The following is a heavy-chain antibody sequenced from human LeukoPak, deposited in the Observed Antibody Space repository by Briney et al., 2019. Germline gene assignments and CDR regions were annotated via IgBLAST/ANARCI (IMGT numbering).Heavy chain of an antibody. D-gene: IGHD1-26*01. J-gene: IGHJ4*02. Sequence: SGGSLRLSCAASGFTFDDYGFSWVRQAPGKGLEWVCDLNYNGGGTGYADSVKGRLTVSRDNAKNTLYLQMNSLTADDTALYYCARERIGGSLDYWGQGALVTVSS. CDR1: GFTFDDYG. V-gene: IGHV3-20*04. CDR3: ARERIGGSLDY. CDR2: LNYNGGGT.